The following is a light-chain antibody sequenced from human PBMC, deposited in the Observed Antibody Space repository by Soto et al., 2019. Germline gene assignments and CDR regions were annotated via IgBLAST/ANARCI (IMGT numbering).Light chain of an antibody. CDR1: QDINIY. J-gene: IGKJ4*01. Sequence: DIQMTQSPSSLSASVGDTVTITCRASQDINIYLAWFQQRPGKAPRSLISAASTLQSGVPSKFSGSGSGTDFTLTISSLQPEDFETYYCKQYKNYPLTLGAGSKVDIX. CDR3: KQYKNYPLT. V-gene: IGKV1-16*02. CDR2: AAS.